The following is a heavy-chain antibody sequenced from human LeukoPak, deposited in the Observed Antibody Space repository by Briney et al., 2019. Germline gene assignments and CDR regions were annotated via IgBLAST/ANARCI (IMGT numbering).Heavy chain of an antibody. V-gene: IGHV3-9*01. CDR3: ARGAVMFDL. D-gene: IGHD2-21*01. Sequence: PGGSLRLSCAASGFTFDDYAMHWVRQAPGKGLEWVSGISWNSGSIGYADSVKGRFTISRDNAKNSLSLQMNSLRADDTAVYYCARGAVMFDLWGRGTLVTVSS. CDR1: GFTFDDYA. CDR2: ISWNSGSI. J-gene: IGHJ2*01.